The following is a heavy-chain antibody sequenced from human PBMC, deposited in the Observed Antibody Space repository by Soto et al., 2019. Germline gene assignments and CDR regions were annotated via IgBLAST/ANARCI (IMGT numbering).Heavy chain of an antibody. J-gene: IGHJ6*03. D-gene: IGHD2-21*01. CDR3: AKGPASTRRAIVVYYYMDV. V-gene: IGHV3-23*01. CDR1: GFTFSSYA. CDR2: ISGSGGST. Sequence: PGGSLRLSCAASGFTFSSYAMSWVRQAPGKGLEWVSAISGSGGSTYYADSVKGRFTISRDNSKNTLYLQMNSLRAEDTAVYYCAKGPASTRRAIVVYYYMDVWGKGTTVTXSS.